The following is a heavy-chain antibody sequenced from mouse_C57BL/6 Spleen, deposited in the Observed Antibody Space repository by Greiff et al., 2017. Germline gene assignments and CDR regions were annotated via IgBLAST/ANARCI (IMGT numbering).Heavy chain of an antibody. CDR1: GYTFTSYW. CDR3: ARGDYDYDAVYYAMDY. D-gene: IGHD2-4*01. V-gene: IGHV1-69*01. CDR2: IDPSDSYT. J-gene: IGHJ4*01. Sequence: VQLQQPGAELVMPGASVKLSCKASGYTFTSYWMHWVKQRPGQGLEWIGEIDPSDSYTNYNQKFKGKSTLTVDKSSSTAYMQLSSLTSEDSAVYYCARGDYDYDAVYYAMDYWGQGTSVTVSS.